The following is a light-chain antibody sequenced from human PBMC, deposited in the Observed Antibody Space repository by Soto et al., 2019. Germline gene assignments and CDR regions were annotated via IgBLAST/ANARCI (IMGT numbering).Light chain of an antibody. V-gene: IGLV2-11*01. CDR2: DVS. CDR1: NSDVGGDNY. Sequence: QSVLTQPRSVSGSPGQSVTISCTGTNSDVGGDNYVSWYQQHPGKAPKLVIYDVSKRPSGVPDRFSGSRSGNTASLTISGLQAEDEADYYRCSYAGNSLWVFGGGTKLTVL. CDR3: CSYAGNSLWV. J-gene: IGLJ3*02.